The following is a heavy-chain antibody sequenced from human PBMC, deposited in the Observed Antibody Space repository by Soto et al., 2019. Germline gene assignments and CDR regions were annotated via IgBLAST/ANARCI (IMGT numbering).Heavy chain of an antibody. J-gene: IGHJ5*02. CDR1: GASVSTGAYY. D-gene: IGHD5-18*01. CDR3: VRALRHTAMVYPWFDP. V-gene: IGHV4-31*03. CDR2: VYESGYT. Sequence: SETPSLTCTVSGASVSTGAYYWGWVRQRPGRGLEWIGYVYESGYTYYNMSLKSRLTISLDRSNNQFSLGLTSVTAADTAVYYCVRALRHTAMVYPWFDPWGQGTLVTVSS.